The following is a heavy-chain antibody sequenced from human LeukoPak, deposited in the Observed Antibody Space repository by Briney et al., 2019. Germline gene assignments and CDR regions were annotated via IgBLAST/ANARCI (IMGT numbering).Heavy chain of an antibody. CDR3: ARDSRSSGLTVDY. Sequence: PGGSLRLSCAASGFTFSSHWMHWVRQAPGKGLVWVSRVNSDGSSTSYAASVEGRFTISRDNAKNTLYLQMNSLRDEDTAVYYCARDSRSSGLTVDYWGQGALVIVSP. D-gene: IGHD6-19*01. CDR1: GFTFSSHW. V-gene: IGHV3-74*01. CDR2: VNSDGSST. J-gene: IGHJ4*02.